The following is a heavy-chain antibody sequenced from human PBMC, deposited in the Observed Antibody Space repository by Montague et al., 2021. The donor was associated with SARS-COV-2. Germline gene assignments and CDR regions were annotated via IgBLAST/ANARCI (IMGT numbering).Heavy chain of an antibody. V-gene: IGHV4-39*07. CDR1: GGSISSSSYY. Sequence: SETLSLICTVSGGSISSSSYYWGWIHQPPGKGLEWIGSIYYSGSTYYNPSLKSRVTISVDTSKNQFSLKLSSVTAADTAVYYCAREGGWLSRGSYYFDYWGQGTLVTVSS. D-gene: IGHD3-22*01. J-gene: IGHJ4*02. CDR3: AREGGWLSRGSYYFDY. CDR2: IYYSGST.